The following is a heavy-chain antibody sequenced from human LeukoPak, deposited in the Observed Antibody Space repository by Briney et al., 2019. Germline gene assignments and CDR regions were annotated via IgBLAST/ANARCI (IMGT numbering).Heavy chain of an antibody. V-gene: IGHV4-4*07. J-gene: IGHJ3*02. CDR3: ARVSHYYHSSGYYYVRAFDI. CDR2: ISTSGST. Sequence: SETLSLTCIVSGGSISSYYWSWIRQPAGKGLEWIGRISTSGSTNYNPSLKSRVTMSVDASNNQFSLKLSSVTAADTAVYYCARVSHYYHSSGYYYVRAFDIWGQGTMVTVSS. CDR1: GGSISSYY. D-gene: IGHD3-22*01.